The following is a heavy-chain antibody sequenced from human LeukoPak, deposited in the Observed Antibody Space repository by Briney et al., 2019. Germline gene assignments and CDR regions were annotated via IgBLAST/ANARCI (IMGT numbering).Heavy chain of an antibody. J-gene: IGHJ4*02. CDR2: IKNDGSDK. CDR3: VNLGYSD. D-gene: IGHD5-12*01. V-gene: IGHV3-7*01. Sequence: GGSLRLSCEASGFSFSAAWMTWVRQAPGKGLEWVATIKNDGSDKYYVDSVKGRFTLSRDNAKNSVYLQMNSLRVEDTAVYYCVNLGYSDGGQGTLVTVYS. CDR1: GFSFSAAW.